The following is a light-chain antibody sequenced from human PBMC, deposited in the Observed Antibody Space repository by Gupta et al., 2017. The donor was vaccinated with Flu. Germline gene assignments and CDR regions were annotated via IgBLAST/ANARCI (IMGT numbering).Light chain of an antibody. V-gene: IGKV3-20*01. CDR1: QSVTSSS. J-gene: IGKJ3*01. Sequence: SPGERATLSCRASQSVTSSSVAWYQQKPGQAPRLLIYGASSRATGIPDRFSGSGSGTDFTLTISRLEPEDFAVYYCQQYDTFGPGTKVDIK. CDR2: GAS. CDR3: QQYDT.